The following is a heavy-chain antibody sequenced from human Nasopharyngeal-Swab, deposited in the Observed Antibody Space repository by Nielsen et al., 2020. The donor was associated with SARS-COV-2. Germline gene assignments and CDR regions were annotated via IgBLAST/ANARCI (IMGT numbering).Heavy chain of an antibody. J-gene: IGHJ6*02. CDR1: GGSINSLY. V-gene: IGHV4-59*01. D-gene: IGHD5/OR15-5a*01. CDR2: IYYTGDT. CDR3: AIMKVGSTLVGMDV. Sequence: SETLSLTCTVSGGSINSLYWNWIRQLPGKGLEWIGYIYYTGDTNYNPSLKSRVTISVDTSKNQFSLKLKSVTAADTAVYYCAIMKVGSTLVGMDVWGQGSTVTVSS.